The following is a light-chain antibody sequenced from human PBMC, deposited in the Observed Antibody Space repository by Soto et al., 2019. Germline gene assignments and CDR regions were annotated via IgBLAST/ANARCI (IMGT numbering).Light chain of an antibody. J-gene: IGLJ2*01. CDR3: GTWDYSLTAFV. CDR2: ANI. V-gene: IGLV1-51*01. Sequence: QSVLTQPPSVSAAPGQRVTISCSGTYSNIGNNFVSWYQHVPGTAPKLLIYANIKRPSGIPDRFSGSKPGTSATLDIFGLQTGDEADYYCGTWDYSLTAFVFGGGTKVTVL. CDR1: YSNIGNNF.